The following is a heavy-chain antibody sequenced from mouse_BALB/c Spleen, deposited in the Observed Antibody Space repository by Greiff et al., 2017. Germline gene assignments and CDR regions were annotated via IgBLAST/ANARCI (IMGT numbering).Heavy chain of an antibody. CDR2: IRSKSNNYAT. CDR3: VRHRYDDAMDY. V-gene: IGHV10-1*02. D-gene: IGHD2-14*01. J-gene: IGHJ4*01. CDR1: GFTFNTYA. Sequence: EVMLVESGGGLVQPKGSLKLSCAASGFTFNTYAMNWVRQAPGKGLEWVARIRSKSNNYATYYADSVKDRFTISRDDSQSMLYLQMNNLKTEDTAMYYCVRHRYDDAMDYWGQGTSVTVSS.